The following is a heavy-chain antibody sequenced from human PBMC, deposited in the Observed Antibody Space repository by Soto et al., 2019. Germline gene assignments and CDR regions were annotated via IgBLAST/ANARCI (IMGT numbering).Heavy chain of an antibody. CDR2: IFHSGST. Sequence: QVQLQESGPGLVKPSGTLSLTCAVLGGSISNSNWWTWVRQPPGKGLDWIGAIFHSGSTNYNSSLMGRFTISVDKANNQFSLKLSSVTAADTAVYYCAHRPIVGAAIWGQGTRVTGSS. J-gene: IGHJ4*02. CDR3: AHRPIVGAAI. CDR1: GGSISNSNW. D-gene: IGHD1-26*01. V-gene: IGHV4-4*02.